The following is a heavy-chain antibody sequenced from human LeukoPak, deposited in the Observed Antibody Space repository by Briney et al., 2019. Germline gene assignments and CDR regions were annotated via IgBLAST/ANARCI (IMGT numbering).Heavy chain of an antibody. CDR2: IDKDGRKT. CDR1: GFTLGAFA. V-gene: IGHV3-43*02. D-gene: IGHD1-26*01. J-gene: IGHJ6*02. Sequence: GGSLRLSCAASGFTLGAFAMHWVRQAPGKGLEWVSHIDKDGRKTYYADSVKGRFTISRDNSKNSLYLQMTSLRTEDTALYYCATWAFYHSLDVWGQGAAVTVSS. CDR3: ATWAFYHSLDV.